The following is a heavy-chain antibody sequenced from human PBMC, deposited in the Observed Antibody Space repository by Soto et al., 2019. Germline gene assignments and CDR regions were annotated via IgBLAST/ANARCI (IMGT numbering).Heavy chain of an antibody. CDR2: IYYSGST. Sequence: QLQLQESGPGLVKPSETLSLTCTVSGGSISSSSYYWGWIRQPPGKGLEWIGSIYYSGSTYYNPSLKSRLTLSVDTSKNQFSLKLSSVTAADTAVYYCATLWFGEGNYWGQGTLVTVSS. CDR1: GGSISSSSYY. CDR3: ATLWFGEGNY. V-gene: IGHV4-39*01. D-gene: IGHD3-10*01. J-gene: IGHJ4*02.